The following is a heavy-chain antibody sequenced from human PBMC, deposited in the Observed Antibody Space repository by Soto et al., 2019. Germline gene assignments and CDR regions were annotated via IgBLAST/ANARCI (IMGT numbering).Heavy chain of an antibody. CDR1: GGSVSGGSYY. CDR2: IYFSGST. Sequence: QVQLQESGPGRVKPSETLSLTCTVSGGSVSGGSYYWNWIRQPPGKGLEWIGYIYFSGSTNYNPSLKGRVTMAIGTSKIPSSLKLSSVTAADTAVYFCTRDVAFGEEEVWGPGNTVSVS. D-gene: IGHD3-10*01. V-gene: IGHV4-61*01. CDR3: TRDVAFGEEEV. J-gene: IGHJ6*02.